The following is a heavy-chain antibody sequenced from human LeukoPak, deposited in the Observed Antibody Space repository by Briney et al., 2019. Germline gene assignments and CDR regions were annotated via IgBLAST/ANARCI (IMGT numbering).Heavy chain of an antibody. D-gene: IGHD3-9*01. CDR3: VREGSLDDFDY. CDR2: ITKTGNSK. CDR1: GFTFSNYE. J-gene: IGHJ4*02. V-gene: IGHV3-48*03. Sequence: PGGSLRLSCVASGFTFSNYEMNWVRQAPGKGPEWVSYITKTGNSKYYADSVKGRFTVSRDDANESLYLQMGSLGAEDTAVYYCVREGSLDDFDYWGQGTLVTVSS.